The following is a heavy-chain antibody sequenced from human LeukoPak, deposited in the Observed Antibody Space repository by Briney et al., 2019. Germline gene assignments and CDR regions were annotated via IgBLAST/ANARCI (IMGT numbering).Heavy chain of an antibody. Sequence: PGGSLRLSCAASGFTFSSYAMSWVRQAPGKGLEWVSTITDSGGTTFYADSVKGRFTISRHNFKNTVYLQMNSLGAEDTAVYYCAKLWRGSHPRYFDHWGQGTLVTVSS. D-gene: IGHD1-26*01. CDR2: ITDSGGTT. J-gene: IGHJ4*02. CDR1: GFTFSSYA. V-gene: IGHV3-23*01. CDR3: AKLWRGSHPRYFDH.